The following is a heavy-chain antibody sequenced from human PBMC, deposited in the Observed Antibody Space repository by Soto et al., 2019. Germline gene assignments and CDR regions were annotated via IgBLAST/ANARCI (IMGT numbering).Heavy chain of an antibody. CDR2: ISAYNGNT. V-gene: IGHV1-18*01. CDR3: ARDSPPPRE. Sequence: QVQLVQSGAEVKKPGASVKVSCKASGYTFTSYHITWVRQAPGQGLEWMGWISAYNGNTNYAQKLQGRVTMTTDTPTSTAYMALRSLRSADTAVYSCARDSPPPREWGQGTLVTVSS. D-gene: IGHD1-26*01. J-gene: IGHJ4*02. CDR1: GYTFTSYH.